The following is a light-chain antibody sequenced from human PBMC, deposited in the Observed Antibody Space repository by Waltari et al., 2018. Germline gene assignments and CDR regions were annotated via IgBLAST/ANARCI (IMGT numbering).Light chain of an antibody. CDR3: SSYSGTYTLL. Sequence: QSALTQPRSVSESPGQSVTISCTGTNYDVGYSNYVSWYQHHPGKAPKLMIYDVTKRPSGVPDRFSGSKYGNTASLTISGLQAEDEADYYCSSYSGTYTLLFGGGTKLTVL. J-gene: IGLJ3*02. CDR1: NYDVGYSNY. V-gene: IGLV2-11*01. CDR2: DVT.